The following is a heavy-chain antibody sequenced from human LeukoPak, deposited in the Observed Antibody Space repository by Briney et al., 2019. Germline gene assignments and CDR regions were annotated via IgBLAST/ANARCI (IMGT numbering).Heavy chain of an antibody. Sequence: PGGSLRLSCAASGFTFDDYAMHWVRQAPGKGLEWVSLISGDGGSTYYADSVKGRFTISRDNSKNYLYLQMNSLRTEDTALYYCAKDGADYYYGSGSYYPDYWGQGTLVTVSS. CDR1: GFTFDDYA. D-gene: IGHD3-10*01. J-gene: IGHJ4*02. V-gene: IGHV3-43*02. CDR2: ISGDGGST. CDR3: AKDGADYYYGSGSYYPDY.